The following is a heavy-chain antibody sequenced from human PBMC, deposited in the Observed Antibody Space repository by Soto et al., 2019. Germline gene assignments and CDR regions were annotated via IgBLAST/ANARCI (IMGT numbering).Heavy chain of an antibody. V-gene: IGHV3-23*01. CDR3: VKDDGGYPSTAPH. CDR1: GITISNYP. CDR2: ISGSGDRT. J-gene: IGHJ4*02. Sequence: EVQLLESGGGLVQAGGSLRLSCAASGITISNYPMSWVRQAPGKGLDWVSGISGSGDRTNDADSAKGRFTISKDISKNSLSLQLDSLGVEDTAVYFCVKDDGGYPSTAPHWGQGTLVTVSS. D-gene: IGHD3-22*01.